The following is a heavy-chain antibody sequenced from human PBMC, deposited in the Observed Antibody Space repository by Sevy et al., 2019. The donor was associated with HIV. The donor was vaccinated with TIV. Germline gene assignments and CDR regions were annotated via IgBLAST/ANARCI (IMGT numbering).Heavy chain of an antibody. Sequence: GGSLRLSCAVSGFTFSSHWMFWVRQAPGKGLVWVSHINSHGTITNYADSVKGRFAISRDNTKNTIYLQMNRLRAEDTAVYYCARGQLLQFLEWPTYGLDVWGQGTTVTVSS. D-gene: IGHD3-3*01. CDR3: ARGQLLQFLEWPTYGLDV. J-gene: IGHJ6*02. CDR2: INSHGTIT. V-gene: IGHV3-74*01. CDR1: GFTFSSHW.